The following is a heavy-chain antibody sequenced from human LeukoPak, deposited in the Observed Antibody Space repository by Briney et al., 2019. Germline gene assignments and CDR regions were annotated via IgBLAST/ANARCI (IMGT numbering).Heavy chain of an antibody. V-gene: IGHV5-10-1*01. J-gene: IGHJ5*02. D-gene: IGHD3-22*01. Sequence: GGSLTLSCKGSAYSFTNYWISWVRQMPAKGLEWMGRIDPGDSQTNYSPSFQGHVTISADKSISTAYLQWSSLKASDTAMYYCARHSSVLNSFDPWGQGTLVTVSS. CDR2: IDPGDSQT. CDR3: ARHSSVLNSFDP. CDR1: AYSFTNYW.